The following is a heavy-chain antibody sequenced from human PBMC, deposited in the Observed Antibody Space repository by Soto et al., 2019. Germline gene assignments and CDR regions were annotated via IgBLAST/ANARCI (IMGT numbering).Heavy chain of an antibody. D-gene: IGHD6-19*01. CDR3: VRGGMGVQWLVGGEYYFDY. Sequence: QVQLVQSGAEVKKPGASVKVSCKASGYTFTSYGISWVRQAPGQGLEWMGWISAYNGNTNYAQKLQGRVTMTTDTSTSTAYMELRSMRSDDTAVYYCVRGGMGVQWLVGGEYYFDYWGQGTLVTVSS. J-gene: IGHJ4*02. V-gene: IGHV1-18*01. CDR1: GYTFTSYG. CDR2: ISAYNGNT.